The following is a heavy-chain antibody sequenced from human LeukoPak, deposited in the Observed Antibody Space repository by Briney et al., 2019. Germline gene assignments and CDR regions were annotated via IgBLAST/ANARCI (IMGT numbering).Heavy chain of an antibody. Sequence: GASLKVSCKASGYTFTRYYMHWVRQAPGKGLKWMGWINPDSGVTNYPQKFQGRVTMTRDTSSSTAYMELIRLRSDDTAVYYCARDGTFDIWGQGTMVTVSS. CDR3: ARDGTFDI. CDR1: GYTFTRYY. D-gene: IGHD2-15*01. J-gene: IGHJ3*02. V-gene: IGHV1-2*02. CDR2: INPDSGVT.